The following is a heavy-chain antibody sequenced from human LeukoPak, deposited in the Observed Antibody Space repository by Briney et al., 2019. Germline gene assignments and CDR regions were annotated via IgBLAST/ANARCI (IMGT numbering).Heavy chain of an antibody. J-gene: IGHJ4*02. V-gene: IGHV3-30*03. D-gene: IGHD6-19*01. Sequence: GGSLRLSCAASGFTFSSYGMHWVRQAPGKGLEWVAVISYDGSNKYYADSVKGRFTISRDNSKNTLYLQMNSLRAEDTAVYYCATTKLWLAFDSWGQGTLVTVSS. CDR2: ISYDGSNK. CDR1: GFTFSSYG. CDR3: ATTKLWLAFDS.